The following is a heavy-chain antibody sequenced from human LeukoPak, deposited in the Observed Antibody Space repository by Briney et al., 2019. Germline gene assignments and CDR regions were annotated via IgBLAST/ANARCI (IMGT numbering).Heavy chain of an antibody. Sequence: GGSLRLSCAASGFTFSIYSMNWVRQAPGKGLEWVSYISSSSNIIYYADSVRGRFTISRDNARNSLFLQMNSLRAEDAAVYYCASGMRVGPNIWGQGTLVTVSS. D-gene: IGHD1-26*01. J-gene: IGHJ4*02. CDR2: ISSSSNII. CDR3: ASGMRVGPNI. V-gene: IGHV3-48*04. CDR1: GFTFSIYS.